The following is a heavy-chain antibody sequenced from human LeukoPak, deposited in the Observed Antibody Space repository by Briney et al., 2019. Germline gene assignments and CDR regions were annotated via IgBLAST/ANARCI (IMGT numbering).Heavy chain of an antibody. J-gene: IGHJ4*02. Sequence: GGSLRLSCAASGNYWMHWVRQAPGKGLVWVSHINSDGSWTSYADSVKGRFTISKDNAKNTMYLQMNSLRAEDTAVYYCVSFYETYWGRGTLVTVSS. CDR2: INSDGSWT. CDR1: GNYW. CDR3: VSFYETY. V-gene: IGHV3-74*01. D-gene: IGHD2/OR15-2a*01.